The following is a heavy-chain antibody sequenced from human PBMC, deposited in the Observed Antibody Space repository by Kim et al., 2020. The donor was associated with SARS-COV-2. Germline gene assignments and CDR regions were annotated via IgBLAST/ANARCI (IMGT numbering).Heavy chain of an antibody. Sequence: ASVKVSCKASGYTFTSYDINWVRQATGQGLEWMGWMNPNSGNTGYAQKFQGRVTMTRNTSISTAYMELSSLRSEDTAVYYCARVGITIFGVVIEHYFDYWGQGTLVTVSS. CDR1: GYTFTSYD. D-gene: IGHD3-3*01. V-gene: IGHV1-8*01. J-gene: IGHJ4*02. CDR2: MNPNSGNT. CDR3: ARVGITIFGVVIEHYFDY.